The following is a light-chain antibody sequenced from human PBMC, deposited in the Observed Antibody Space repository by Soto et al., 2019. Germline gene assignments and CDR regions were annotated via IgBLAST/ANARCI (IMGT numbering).Light chain of an antibody. V-gene: IGKV3-20*01. Sequence: EIVLMQSPGTLSLSPGERATLSCRASETLRRTYIAWYQQKPGQAPRVLIYGASKRATGIPDRFSGSGSGTDFSLTISRLEPEDFALYYCHQYDNAPQTYDQGTKVEIK. J-gene: IGKJ2*01. CDR1: ETLRRTY. CDR3: HQYDNAPQT. CDR2: GAS.